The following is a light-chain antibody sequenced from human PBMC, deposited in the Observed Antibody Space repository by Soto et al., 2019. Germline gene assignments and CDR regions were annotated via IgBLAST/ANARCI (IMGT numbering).Light chain of an antibody. Sequence: EIVMTQSPATLSVSPGERATLSCRASQSVYSTLAWYQQKPCQAPSLLLDHASTRATGIPARFSGSGSGTEFTLTISSLQSEDFAVYYCQQYNKWPLTFGGGTKLEIK. V-gene: IGKV3-15*01. CDR3: QQYNKWPLT. CDR1: QSVYST. J-gene: IGKJ4*01. CDR2: HAS.